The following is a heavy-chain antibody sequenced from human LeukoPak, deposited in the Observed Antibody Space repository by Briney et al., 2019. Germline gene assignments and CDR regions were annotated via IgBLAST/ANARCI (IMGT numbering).Heavy chain of an antibody. Sequence: PGGSLRLSCAASGLTFSTSPMNWVRQAPGKGLEWVSTSGTTGDTYYADSVKGRFTISRDNSKNTLYLQMTCLRAEDTALYYCATKTPGNYPYDYWGQGTLVIVSP. V-gene: IGHV3-23*01. CDR3: ATKTPGNYPYDY. CDR1: GLTFSTSP. D-gene: IGHD3-22*01. J-gene: IGHJ4*02. CDR2: TSGTTGDT.